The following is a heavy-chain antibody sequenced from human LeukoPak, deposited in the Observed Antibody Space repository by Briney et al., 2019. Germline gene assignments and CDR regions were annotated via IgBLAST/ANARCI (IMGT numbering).Heavy chain of an antibody. CDR3: AKHGYCSGISCFFDF. V-gene: IGHV3-23*01. CDR1: GFTFSSYA. CDR2: ISGSGPYT. Sequence: GGSLRLPCAASGFTFSSYAMSWVRQAPGKGLEWVSGISGSGPYTFYTDSVKGRFTISRDSSKNTLYLQMNSLRAEDTALYYCAKHGYCSGISCFFDFWGQGTLVTVSS. J-gene: IGHJ4*02. D-gene: IGHD2-2*03.